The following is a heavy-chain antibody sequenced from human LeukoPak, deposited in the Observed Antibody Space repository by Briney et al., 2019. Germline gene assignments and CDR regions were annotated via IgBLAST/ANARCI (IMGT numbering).Heavy chain of an antibody. V-gene: IGHV3-7*01. CDR1: EFSVGSNY. D-gene: IGHD4-17*01. J-gene: IGHJ6*04. Sequence: GGSLRLSCAASEFSVGSNYMTWVRQAPGKGLEWVGNIKKDGSEKYYVDSVKGRFTISRDNVKNSLYLQMNSLRAEDTAVYYCTRNLHGDYAMDVWGKGTTVTVSS. CDR2: IKKDGSEK. CDR3: TRNLHGDYAMDV.